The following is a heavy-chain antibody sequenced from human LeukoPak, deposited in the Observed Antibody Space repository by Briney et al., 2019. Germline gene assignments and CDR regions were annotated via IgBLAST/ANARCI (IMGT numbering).Heavy chain of an antibody. CDR1: GYTFTSYG. V-gene: IGHV1-18*01. J-gene: IGHJ4*02. CDR2: ISAYNGNT. Sequence: ASVKVSCKASGYTFTSYGFSWVRQAPGQGLEWMGWISAYNGNTNYAQKLQGRGTMTTDTSTSTAYMELRSLRSDDTAVYYCARTLAAAGDFDYWGQGTLVTVSS. CDR3: ARTLAAAGDFDY. D-gene: IGHD6-13*01.